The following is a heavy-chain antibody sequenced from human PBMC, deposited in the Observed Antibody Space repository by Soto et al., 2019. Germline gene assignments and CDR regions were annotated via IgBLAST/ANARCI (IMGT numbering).Heavy chain of an antibody. V-gene: IGHV1-18*01. J-gene: IGHJ6*02. CDR2: ISTYNGNT. CDR3: ARDTYHVLMVNAPNLYGMDV. CDR1: GYTFTTYD. Sequence: QAQLVQSGAEVKKPGASVKVSCKASGYTFTTYDISWVRQAPGQGLEWMGRISTYNGNTNYPQSLQGRLTLTTDTSTTTAYMEVRSLRSDDRAVYYCARDTYHVLMVNAPNLYGMDVWGQGTTVTVSS. D-gene: IGHD2-8*01.